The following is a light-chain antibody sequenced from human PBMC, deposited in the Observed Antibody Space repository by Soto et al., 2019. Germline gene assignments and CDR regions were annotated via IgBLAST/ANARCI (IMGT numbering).Light chain of an antibody. CDR2: GAS. CDR3: QQYNNWRTWT. Sequence: EIVMTQSPATLSVSPGERATLSCRASQSVSSNLAWYQQKPGQAPRLLIYGASTRATGIPARFSGSGSGTEFTLTISSLQSEDFPVYYCQQYNNWRTWTFGQGTKVEIK. CDR1: QSVSSN. J-gene: IGKJ1*01. V-gene: IGKV3-15*01.